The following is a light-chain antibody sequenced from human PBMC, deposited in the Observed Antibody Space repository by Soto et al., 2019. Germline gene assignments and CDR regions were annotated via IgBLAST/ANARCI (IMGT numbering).Light chain of an antibody. CDR1: SSDVGNYKY. V-gene: IGLV2-14*01. CDR3: FSYTSSGTYV. J-gene: IGLJ1*01. CDR2: EVS. Sequence: LTQPASVSRSPGQSITISCTGTSSDVGNYKYVSWYQQHPGKAPKLMIYEVSNRPSGVSNRFSGSKSGNTASLTISGLQAEDETDYYCFSYTSSGTYVFGTGTKVTVL.